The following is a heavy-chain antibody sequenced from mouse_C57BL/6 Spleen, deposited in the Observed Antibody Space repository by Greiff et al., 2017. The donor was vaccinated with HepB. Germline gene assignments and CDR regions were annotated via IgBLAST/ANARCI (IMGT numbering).Heavy chain of an antibody. CDR3: ARFDFDV. CDR1: GYAFSSSW. CDR2: IYPGDGDT. Sequence: VQLQQSGPELVKPGASVKISCKASGYAFSSSWMNWVKQRPGKGLEWIGRIYPGDGDTNYNGKFKGKATLTADKSSSTAYMQLSSLTSGDSAVYFCARFDFDVWGTGTTLTVSS. J-gene: IGHJ1*03. V-gene: IGHV1-82*01.